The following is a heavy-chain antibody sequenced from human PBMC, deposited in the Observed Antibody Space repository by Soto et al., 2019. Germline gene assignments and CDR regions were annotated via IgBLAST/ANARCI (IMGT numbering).Heavy chain of an antibody. CDR1: GDTSSNYG. J-gene: IGHJ6*02. CDR3: ARDPDEVVGTDYHYYGMDV. Sequence: QVQLVQSWAEVKKPGSSVKVSCKASGDTSSNYGVSWVRQAPGQGLEWMGGILPVFGTTTYARNFQGRITTTADKSTSTVYMELTSLRSDDTATYYCARDPDEVVGTDYHYYGMDVWDQGATVTVSS. V-gene: IGHV1-69*06. D-gene: IGHD1-26*01. CDR2: ILPVFGTT.